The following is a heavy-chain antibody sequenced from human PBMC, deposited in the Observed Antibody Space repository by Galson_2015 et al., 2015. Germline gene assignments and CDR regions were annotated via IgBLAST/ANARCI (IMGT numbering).Heavy chain of an antibody. Sequence: SLRLSCAASGFTFSIYAMTWVRQAPGMGLGCVSDISGSGGSTSYADSVRGRFTISRDNSRNTLYLQMNSLRAEDTALYYCAKAVAGYRYFDLWGRGTLVTVSS. CDR3: AKAVAGYRYFDL. CDR1: GFTFSIYA. CDR2: ISGSGGST. D-gene: IGHD6-19*01. V-gene: IGHV3-23*01. J-gene: IGHJ2*01.